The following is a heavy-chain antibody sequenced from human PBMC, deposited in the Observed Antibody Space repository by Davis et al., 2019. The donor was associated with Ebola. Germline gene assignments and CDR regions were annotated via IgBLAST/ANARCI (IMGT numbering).Heavy chain of an antibody. CDR3: AREGSVDTAMASFDY. CDR1: GFTFSSHW. Sequence: GESLKISCAASGFTFSSHWMHWVRQAPGKGLVWVSRINSDGNSTSYADSVKGRFTISRDNAKNTLYLQMNSLRAEDTAVYYCAREGSVDTAMASFDYWGQGTLVTVSS. CDR2: INSDGNST. V-gene: IGHV3-74*01. D-gene: IGHD5-18*01. J-gene: IGHJ4*02.